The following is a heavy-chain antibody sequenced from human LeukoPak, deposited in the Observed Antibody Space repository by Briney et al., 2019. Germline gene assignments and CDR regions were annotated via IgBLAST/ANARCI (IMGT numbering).Heavy chain of an antibody. CDR3: ARVGIAVAVDF. CDR2: ISSSSSYI. J-gene: IGHJ4*02. CDR1: GFTFSSYS. D-gene: IGHD6-19*01. Sequence: GGSLRLSCAASGFTFSSYSMNWVRQAPGKGLEWVSSISSSSSYIYYADSVKGRFTISRDNAKNSLYLQMNSLRAEDTAVYYCARVGIAVAVDFWGQGTLVTVSS. V-gene: IGHV3-21*01.